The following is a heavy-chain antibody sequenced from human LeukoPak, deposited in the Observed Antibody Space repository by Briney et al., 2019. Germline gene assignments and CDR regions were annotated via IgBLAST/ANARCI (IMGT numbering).Heavy chain of an antibody. Sequence: GESLKISCKGSGYRFTTYWIGWVRQMPGKGLEWMGIINPGDSDTRYSPSFQGQVTISADKSINTAYLQWSSLKASDSATYYCARLGSGSASYWGQGTLVTVSS. CDR1: GYRFTTYW. V-gene: IGHV5-51*01. CDR3: ARLGSGSASY. J-gene: IGHJ4*02. D-gene: IGHD1-26*01. CDR2: INPGDSDT.